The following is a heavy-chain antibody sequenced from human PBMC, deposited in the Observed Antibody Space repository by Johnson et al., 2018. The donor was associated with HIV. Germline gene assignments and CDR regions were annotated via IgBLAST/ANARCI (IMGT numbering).Heavy chain of an antibody. J-gene: IGHJ3*02. CDR3: AKSDMCYDAFDI. V-gene: IGHV3-30*02. D-gene: IGHD4/OR15-4a*01. CDR2: TRYDGSNK. Sequence: QVQLVESGGGMVQPGGSLRLSCAASGLTFSGSGMHWVRQAPVKGLEWVAFTRYDGSNKHYVDSVKGRFTISRDNSKNTLYLQMNSLLPEDTAVYYCAKSDMCYDAFDIWGQGTMVTVSS. CDR1: GLTFSGSG.